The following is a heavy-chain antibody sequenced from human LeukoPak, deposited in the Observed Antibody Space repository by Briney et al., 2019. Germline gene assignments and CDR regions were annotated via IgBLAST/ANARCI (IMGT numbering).Heavy chain of an antibody. V-gene: IGHV3-9*01. D-gene: IGHD3-22*01. Sequence: GGSLRLSCAASGFTFDDYAMHWVRQAPGKGLEWVSGISWNSGSIGYADSVKGRFTISRDNAKNSLYLQMNSLRAEDTALYYCAKDRWEHYYDSSGYYYGYFDYWGQGTLVTVSS. CDR3: AKDRWEHYYDSSGYYYGYFDY. J-gene: IGHJ4*02. CDR1: GFTFDDYA. CDR2: ISWNSGSI.